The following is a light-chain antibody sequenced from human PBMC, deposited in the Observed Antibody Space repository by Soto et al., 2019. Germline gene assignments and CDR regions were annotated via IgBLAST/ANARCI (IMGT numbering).Light chain of an antibody. CDR3: QQYGSSRTWT. Sequence: EIVLTQSPGTLSLSPGERATLSCRASQSVSSSYLAWYQQKPGQAPRLLIYGASSRATGIPDRFSGSGSGTDSTLTISRLEPEDFAVYYCQQYGSSRTWTFGQGTKV. CDR1: QSVSSSY. V-gene: IGKV3-20*01. CDR2: GAS. J-gene: IGKJ1*01.